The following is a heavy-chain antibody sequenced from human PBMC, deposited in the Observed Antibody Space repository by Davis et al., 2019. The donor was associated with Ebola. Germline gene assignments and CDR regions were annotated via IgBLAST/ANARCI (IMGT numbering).Heavy chain of an antibody. CDR2: SEPGDTNFNA. J-gene: IGHJ4*02. CDR3: TTRLVNHFDH. Sequence: GESLKISCEISGLIPSNYVMYWVRQPSGKGLEWISASEPGDTNFNANYADSVKGRFTISRDDSRSTVFLQMNALRAEDTALYYCTTRLVNHFDHWGQGILVTVSS. D-gene: IGHD2-15*01. V-gene: IGHV3-23*01. CDR1: GLIPSNYV.